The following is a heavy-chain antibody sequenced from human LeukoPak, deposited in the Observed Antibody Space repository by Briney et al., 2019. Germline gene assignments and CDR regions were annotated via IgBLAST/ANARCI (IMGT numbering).Heavy chain of an antibody. Sequence: ASVKVSCKASGYTFTSYGISWVRQAPGQGLEWMGWISAYNGNTNYAQKLQGRVTMTTDTSTSTAYMELRSLRSDGTAVYYCARGDYGDYVKLYFDYWGQGTLVTVSS. CDR2: ISAYNGNT. D-gene: IGHD4-17*01. CDR3: ARGDYGDYVKLYFDY. CDR1: GYTFTSYG. V-gene: IGHV1-18*01. J-gene: IGHJ4*02.